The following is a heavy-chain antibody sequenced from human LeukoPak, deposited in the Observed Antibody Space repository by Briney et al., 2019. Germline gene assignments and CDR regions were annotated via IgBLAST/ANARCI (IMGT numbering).Heavy chain of an antibody. Sequence: VMVSCKASGYTFTSYAMHWVRQASGQRLEWMGWINAGNGNTKYSQKFQGRVTITRDTSASTAYMELSSLRSEDTAVYYCARVPGGRYFDYWGQGTLVTVSS. CDR3: ARVPGGRYFDY. CDR2: INAGNGNT. D-gene: IGHD3-16*01. J-gene: IGHJ4*02. CDR1: GYTFTSYA. V-gene: IGHV1-3*01.